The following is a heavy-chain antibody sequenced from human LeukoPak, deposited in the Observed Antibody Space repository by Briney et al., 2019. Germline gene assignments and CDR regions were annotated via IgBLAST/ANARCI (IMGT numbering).Heavy chain of an antibody. CDR3: ARRSAAKDAFDI. CDR1: GFNFINYW. V-gene: IGHV3-7*01. J-gene: IGHJ3*02. D-gene: IGHD6-25*01. CDR2: IKQDGSEK. Sequence: GGSLRPSCAASGFNFINYWMNWVRQAPGKGLEWVANIKQDGSEKYYVDSVKGRFTISRDNAKNTLYLQMNSLRAEDTAVYYCARRSAAKDAFDIWGQGTMVTVSS.